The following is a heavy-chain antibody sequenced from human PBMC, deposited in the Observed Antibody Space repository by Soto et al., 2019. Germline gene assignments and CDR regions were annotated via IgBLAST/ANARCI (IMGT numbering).Heavy chain of an antibody. J-gene: IGHJ4*02. D-gene: IGHD2-2*01. CDR2: ISGSGGST. CDR1: GFTFNSYA. CDR3: AKGRCSSSSCYSPFDY. V-gene: IGHV3-23*01. Sequence: GGSLRLSCAASGFTFNSYAMSWVRQAPGKGLEWVSSISGSGGSTYYADSVRGRFTLSRDNSKNTLYLQMNSLRAEDTAVYYCAKGRCSSSSCYSPFDYWGQGTLVTVSS.